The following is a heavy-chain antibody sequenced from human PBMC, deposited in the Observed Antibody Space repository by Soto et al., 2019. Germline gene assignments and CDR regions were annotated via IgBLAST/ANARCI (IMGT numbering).Heavy chain of an antibody. CDR2: IYYSGST. V-gene: IGHV4-31*03. J-gene: IGHJ3*01. Sequence: SETLSLTCTVSGGSISSGGYYWSWIRQHPGKGLEWIGYIYYSGSTYHNPSLKSRVTISVDTSKNQFSLKLSSVTAADTAVYYYARDHLNGGGAFDLWGQRTMVTVSS. CDR3: ARDHLNGGGAFDL. CDR1: GGSISSGGYY. D-gene: IGHD7-27*01.